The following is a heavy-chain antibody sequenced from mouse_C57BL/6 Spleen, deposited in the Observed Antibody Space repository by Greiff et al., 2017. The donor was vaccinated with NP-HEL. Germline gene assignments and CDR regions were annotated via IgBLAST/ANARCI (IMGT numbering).Heavy chain of an antibody. CDR3: ARDYDGDGFAY. CDR2: INPNNGGT. CDR1: GYTFTDYN. J-gene: IGHJ3*01. V-gene: IGHV1-22*01. D-gene: IGHD2-4*01. Sequence: EVQLQQSAPELVKPGASVKMSCKASGYTFTDYNMHWVKQSHGKSLEWIGYINPNNGGTSYNQKFKGKATLTVNKSSSTAYMELRSLTSEDSAVYYCARDYDGDGFAYWGQGTLVTVSA.